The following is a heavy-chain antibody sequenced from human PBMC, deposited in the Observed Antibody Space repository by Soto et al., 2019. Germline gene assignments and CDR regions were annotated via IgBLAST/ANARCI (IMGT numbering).Heavy chain of an antibody. CDR2: ISGSGGST. CDR3: AKDATMVRGVIIPPFG. J-gene: IGHJ4*02. Sequence: PGGSLRLSCAASGFTFSSYAMSWVRQAPGKGLEWVSAISGSGGSTYYADSVKGRFTISRDNSKNTLYLQMNSLRAEDTAVYYSAKDATMVRGVIIPPFGWGQGTLVTVSS. D-gene: IGHD3-10*01. CDR1: GFTFSSYA. V-gene: IGHV3-23*01.